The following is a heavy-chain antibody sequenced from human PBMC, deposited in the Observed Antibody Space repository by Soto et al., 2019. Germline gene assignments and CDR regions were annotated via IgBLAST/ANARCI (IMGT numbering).Heavy chain of an antibody. CDR2: ISAYNGNT. Sequence: ASVKVSCKASGYTFTSYGISWVRQAPGQGLEWMGWISAYNGNTNYAQKLQGRVTMTTDTSTSTAYMELRSLRSDDTAVYYCARDHCSSTSCYAYNWFDPWGQGTLVTSPQ. CDR3: ARDHCSSTSCYAYNWFDP. V-gene: IGHV1-18*04. D-gene: IGHD2-2*01. CDR1: GYTFTSYG. J-gene: IGHJ5*02.